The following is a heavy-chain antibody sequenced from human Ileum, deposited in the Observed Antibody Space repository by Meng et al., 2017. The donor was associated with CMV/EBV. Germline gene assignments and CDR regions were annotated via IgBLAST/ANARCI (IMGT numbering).Heavy chain of an antibody. CDR1: GFSLSSTGLV. Sequence: QTTLKQSVPPLLKPTQTLRLPCTFSGFSLSSTGLVVGWIRQPPGKALEWLALIYWDDDERYSPSLKRRLSITKDTSKNQVVLTMTNMDPVDTATYYCAHTFYDFWSGDYQYFFDYWGQGTLVTVSS. D-gene: IGHD3-3*01. CDR3: AHTFYDFWSGDYQYFFDY. J-gene: IGHJ4*02. CDR2: IYWDDDE. V-gene: IGHV2-5*02.